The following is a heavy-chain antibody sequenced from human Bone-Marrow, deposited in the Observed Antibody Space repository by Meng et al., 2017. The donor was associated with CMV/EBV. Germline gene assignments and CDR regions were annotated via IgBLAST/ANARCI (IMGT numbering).Heavy chain of an antibody. CDR3: ARGGEWLEWGDFDY. CDR2: TNPNSGGK. V-gene: IGHV1-2*02. J-gene: IGHJ4*02. Sequence: GGEVRKPGAPVKASSKASGSPFTAYIWTGVRRAPGQGLKWMGGTNPNSGGKTNAKKFQGRVTITGETSNSTAYMGLGRLRSDEPAVYYGARGGEWLEWGDFDYWGQGTLVTVSS. D-gene: IGHD6-19*01. CDR1: GSPFTAY.